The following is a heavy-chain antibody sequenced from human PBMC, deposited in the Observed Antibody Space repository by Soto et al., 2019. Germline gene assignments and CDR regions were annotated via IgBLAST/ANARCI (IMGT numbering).Heavy chain of an antibody. V-gene: IGHV3-23*01. J-gene: IGHJ2*01. CDR1: GFTFISYA. Sequence: EVQLLESGGGLVQPGGSLRLSCAASGFTFISYAMNWVRHAPGKGLQWVSAISGGGDATFYADSVKGRFTISRDNSRNTVTLQMNRLGADDTAVYYCARKVPGSTTRPDYWYFDLWGRGTLVTVSS. CDR3: ARKVPGSTTRPDYWYFDL. CDR2: ISGGGDAT. D-gene: IGHD3-10*01.